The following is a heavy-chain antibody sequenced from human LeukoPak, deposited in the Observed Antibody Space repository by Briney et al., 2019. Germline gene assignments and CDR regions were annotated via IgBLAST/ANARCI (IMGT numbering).Heavy chain of an antibody. J-gene: IGHJ5*02. CDR2: IYHSGST. D-gene: IGHD2-15*01. V-gene: IGHV4-38-2*02. Sequence: SETLSLTCTVSGYSISSGYYWGWIRQPPGKGLEWIGSIYHSGSTYYNPSLKSRVTISVDTSKNQFSLKLSSVTAADTAVYYCARPPYCSGGSCYSMGFDPWGQGTLVTVSS. CDR1: GYSISSGYY. CDR3: ARPPYCSGGSCYSMGFDP.